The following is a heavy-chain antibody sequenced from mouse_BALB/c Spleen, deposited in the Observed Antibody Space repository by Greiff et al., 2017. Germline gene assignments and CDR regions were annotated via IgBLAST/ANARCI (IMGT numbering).Heavy chain of an antibody. D-gene: IGHD4-1*01. J-gene: IGHJ2*01. Sequence: VLLQQPGAELVMPGASVKMSCKASGYTFTDYWMNWVKQRPGQGLEWIGAIDTSDSYTSYNQKFKGKATLTVDESSSTAYMQLSSLTSEDSAVYNCARRTGASDYWGQGTTLTVSS. CDR2: IDTSDSYT. V-gene: IGHV1-69*01. CDR1: GYTFTDYW. CDR3: ARRTGASDY.